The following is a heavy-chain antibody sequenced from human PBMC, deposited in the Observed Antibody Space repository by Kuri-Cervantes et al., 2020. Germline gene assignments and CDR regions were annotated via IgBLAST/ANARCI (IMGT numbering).Heavy chain of an antibody. J-gene: IGHJ4*02. D-gene: IGHD2-15*01. CDR3: ARYEGGSALDS. Sequence: GESLKISCAASGFTFSSYDMHWVRQATGKGLEWVSAIGTAGDTYYPGSVKGRFTISTDNAKNTLYLQINSLRAEDTAVYYCARYEGGSALDSWGEGTLVTVSS. V-gene: IGHV3-13*01. CDR2: IGTAGDT. CDR1: GFTFSSYD.